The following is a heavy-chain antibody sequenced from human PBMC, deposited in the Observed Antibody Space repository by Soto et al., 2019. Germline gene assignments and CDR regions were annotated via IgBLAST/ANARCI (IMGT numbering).Heavy chain of an antibody. CDR2: IRSQIDGGTT. CDR3: TTVAYGEYVSDY. CDR1: GFAFTNAW. V-gene: IGHV3-15*01. Sequence: ESGGVLVKPGGSLRLSYAASGFAFTNAWMTWVRQAPGKALEWVGRIRSQIDGGTTDYAAPVKGRFTISRDDSKNTLYLQMNSLKTEDTAVYYCTTVAYGEYVSDYWGQGTLVTVSS. D-gene: IGHD4-17*01. J-gene: IGHJ4*02.